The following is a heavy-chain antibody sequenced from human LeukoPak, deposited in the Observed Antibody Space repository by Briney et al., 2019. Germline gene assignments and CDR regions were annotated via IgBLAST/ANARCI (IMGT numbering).Heavy chain of an antibody. CDR3: ARAGHCSGGSCYDAFDS. J-gene: IGHJ3*02. D-gene: IGHD2-15*01. CDR1: GGSISSGGYY. Sequence: PSQTLSLTCTVSGGSISSGGYYWSWIRQHPGKGLEWIGYIYYSGSTYYNPSLKSRVTISVDTSKNQFSLKLSSVTAADTAVYYCARAGHCSGGSCYDAFDSWGQGTMVTVSS. V-gene: IGHV4-31*03. CDR2: IYYSGST.